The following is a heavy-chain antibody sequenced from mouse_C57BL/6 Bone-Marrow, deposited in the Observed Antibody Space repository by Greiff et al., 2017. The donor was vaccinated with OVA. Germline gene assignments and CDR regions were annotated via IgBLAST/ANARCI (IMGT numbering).Heavy chain of an antibody. J-gene: IGHJ2*01. Sequence: QVQLQQSGPELVKPGASVKISCKASGYAFSSSWMNWVKQRPGKGLEWIGRMYPGDGDTNYNGKFKGKATLTADKSSSTAYMQLSSLTSEDSAVYFCARSGEDYWGQGTTLTVSS. CDR2: MYPGDGDT. CDR3: ARSGEDY. V-gene: IGHV1-82*01. CDR1: GYAFSSSW. D-gene: IGHD3-2*02.